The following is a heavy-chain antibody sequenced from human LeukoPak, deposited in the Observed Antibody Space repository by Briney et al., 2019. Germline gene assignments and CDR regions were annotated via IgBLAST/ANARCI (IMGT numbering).Heavy chain of an antibody. D-gene: IGHD6-6*01. CDR1: GFTFSDYY. CDR2: ISSSGSTI. J-gene: IGHJ4*02. Sequence: GGSLRLSCAASGFTFSDYYMSWIRQAPGKGLEWVSYISSSGSTIYYADSVKGRFTISRDNAKNSLYLQMNSLRAEDTAVYYCARDYEYSSPFPLYWGQGTLVTVSS. V-gene: IGHV3-11*01. CDR3: ARDYEYSSPFPLY.